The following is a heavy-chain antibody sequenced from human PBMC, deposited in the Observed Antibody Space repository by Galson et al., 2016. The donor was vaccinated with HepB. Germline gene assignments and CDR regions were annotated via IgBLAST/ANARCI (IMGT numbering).Heavy chain of an antibody. D-gene: IGHD3-10*01. Sequence: SVKVSCKASGYTFISHGINWVRQAPGQGLEWMGWIRPFNGNTNYAQNLQGRVTMTTDTSTSTAYMELRSLRSDDTGVYYCARFPHYYGSGHYYTPQFYYGMDVWGQGNPGHRFL. CDR1: GYTFISHG. V-gene: IGHV1-18*01. CDR3: ARFPHYYGSGHYYTPQFYYGMDV. CDR2: IRPFNGNT. J-gene: IGHJ6*02.